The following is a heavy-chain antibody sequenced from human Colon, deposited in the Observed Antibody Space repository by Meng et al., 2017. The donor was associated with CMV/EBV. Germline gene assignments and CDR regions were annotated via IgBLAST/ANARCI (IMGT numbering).Heavy chain of an antibody. CDR2: MNLNSGNT. D-gene: IGHD3-22*01. CDR1: GYTFTSYE. Sequence: ASVKVSCKASGYTFTSYEINWVRQATGQGLEWMGWMNLNSGNTGFAQKFQGRVTMTSNTSITTAYMELSSLRSEDTAVYYCARVNYDSSGYSYGMDVWGQGTTVTVSS. CDR3: ARVNYDSSGYSYGMDV. V-gene: IGHV1-8*01. J-gene: IGHJ6*02.